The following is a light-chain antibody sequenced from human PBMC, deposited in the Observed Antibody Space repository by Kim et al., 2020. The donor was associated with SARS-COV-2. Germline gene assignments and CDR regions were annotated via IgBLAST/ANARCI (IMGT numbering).Light chain of an antibody. CDR1: KLGDIY. CDR3: QAWDSSTAG. Sequence: SVSPAQTSSITCSGVKLGDIYAYWYQQGPGHSPVLDIYQDSNRRSGIPVRFSGSNSGNTATLTISGTQAMDEADYYCQAWDSSTAGFGGGTQLTVL. J-gene: IGLJ2*01. CDR2: QDS. V-gene: IGLV3-1*01.